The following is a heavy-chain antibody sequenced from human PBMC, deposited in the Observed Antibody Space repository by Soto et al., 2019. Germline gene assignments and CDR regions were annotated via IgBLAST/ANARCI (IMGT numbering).Heavy chain of an antibody. D-gene: IGHD3-3*01. V-gene: IGHV4-59*08. Sequence: SETLSLTCTVSGASISGYHWSWIRQFPGKGLECLGYISYSGATNYNPSLKSRITMSIDTSKNQFSLQLSSVTAADTAVYYCVSLTTYYDFWSGPPHGMDVWGQGTTVTVSS. CDR3: VSLTTYYDFWSGPPHGMDV. J-gene: IGHJ6*02. CDR1: GASISGYH. CDR2: ISYSGAT.